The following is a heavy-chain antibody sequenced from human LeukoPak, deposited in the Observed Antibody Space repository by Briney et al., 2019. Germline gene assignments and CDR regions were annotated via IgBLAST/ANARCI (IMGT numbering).Heavy chain of an antibody. CDR3: ARTYYYYYMDV. CDR2: IYYSGST. CDR1: GGSISSSSYY. J-gene: IGHJ6*03. Sequence: SSETLSLTCTVSGGSISSSSYYWGWIRQPPGKGLEWIGYIYYSGSTNYNPSLKSRVTISVDTSKNQFSLKLSSVTAADTAVYYCARTYYYYYMDVWGKGTTVTVSS. V-gene: IGHV4-61*05.